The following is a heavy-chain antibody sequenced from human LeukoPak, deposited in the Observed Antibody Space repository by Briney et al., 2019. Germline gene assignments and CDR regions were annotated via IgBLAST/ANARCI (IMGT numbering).Heavy chain of an antibody. CDR2: IYPGDSDT. J-gene: IGHJ4*02. D-gene: IGHD3-22*01. CDR1: GYRFTSYW. CDR3: ARRYYYDSSGYYYDY. Sequence: PGESLKISCKGSGYRFTSYWIGWVRQMPGKGLEWMGVIYPGDSDTRYSPSFQGQVTILADKSISTAYLQWSSLKASDTAMYYCARRYYYDSSGYYYDYWGQGTLVTVSS. V-gene: IGHV5-51*01.